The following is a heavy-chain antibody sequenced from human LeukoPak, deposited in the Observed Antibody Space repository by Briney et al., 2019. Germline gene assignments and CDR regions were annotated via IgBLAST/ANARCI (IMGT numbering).Heavy chain of an antibody. D-gene: IGHD3-22*01. J-gene: IGHJ4*02. V-gene: IGHV3-7*03. Sequence: GGSLRLSCAASGFTFSSYWMSWVRQAPGKGLEWVADMNQDGSEKYYVDSVKGRFTISRDNAKNSLYLQMNSLRVEDTAVYYCARATYYYDSSGYLYWGQGTLVTVSS. CDR2: MNQDGSEK. CDR1: GFTFSSYW. CDR3: ARATYYYDSSGYLY.